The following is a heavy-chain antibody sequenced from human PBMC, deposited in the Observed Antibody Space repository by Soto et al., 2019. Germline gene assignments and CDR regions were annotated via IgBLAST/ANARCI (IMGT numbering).Heavy chain of an antibody. CDR2: IDYSGRA. D-gene: IGHD3-22*01. Sequence: QVQLQESGPGLVKPSQTLSLTCTVSGGSISSGDQYWTWIRQPPGKGPEWIGYIDYSGRAFYHPSLKSRLMISLAASMNQFSLKLTSVTAADTAVYYCARDRAHLYESRGRIDYWCRGILVTVSS. CDR3: ARDRAHLYESRGRIDY. J-gene: IGHJ4*02. V-gene: IGHV4-30-4*01. CDR1: GGSISSGDQY.